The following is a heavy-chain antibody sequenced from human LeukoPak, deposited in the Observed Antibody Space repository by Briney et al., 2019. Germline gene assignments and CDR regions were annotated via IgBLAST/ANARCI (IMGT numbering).Heavy chain of an antibody. CDR2: ITSTSTYI. Sequence: GGSLRLSCAASGFTFSSYTINWVRQAPGKGLEWVSSITSTSTYIYYSDSVKGRFTISRDNAKNSLYLQMNSLRAEDTAVYYCARDLGGWYFDYWGQGTLVTVSS. CDR1: GFTFSSYT. D-gene: IGHD2-15*01. J-gene: IGHJ4*02. V-gene: IGHV3-21*01. CDR3: ARDLGGWYFDY.